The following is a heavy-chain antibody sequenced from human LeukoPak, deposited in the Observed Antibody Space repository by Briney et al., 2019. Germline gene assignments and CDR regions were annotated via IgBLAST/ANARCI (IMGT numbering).Heavy chain of an antibody. Sequence: GGSLRLSCAASGFTFSSYAMSWVRQTPGKGLEWVSAISNNGGYTYYADSVQGRFTISRDNSKSTLCLQMNSLRAEDTAVYYCAKQLGYCSDGSCYFPYWGQGTLVTVSS. V-gene: IGHV3-23*01. J-gene: IGHJ4*02. CDR3: AKQLGYCSDGSCYFPY. CDR2: ISNNGGYT. CDR1: GFTFSSYA. D-gene: IGHD2-15*01.